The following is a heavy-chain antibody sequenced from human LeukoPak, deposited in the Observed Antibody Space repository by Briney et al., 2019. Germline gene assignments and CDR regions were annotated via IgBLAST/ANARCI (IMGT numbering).Heavy chain of an antibody. D-gene: IGHD2-2*02. CDR3: ARGGYCSSTSCYTDWFDP. CDR2: MNPNSGNT. CDR1: GYTFTSYD. J-gene: IGHJ5*02. Sequence: ASVKVSCKASGYTFTSYDINWVRQATGQGLEWMGWMNPNSGNTGYARKFQGRVTMTRNTSISTAYMELRSLRSDDTAVYYCARGGYCSSTSCYTDWFDPWGQGTLVTVSS. V-gene: IGHV1-8*01.